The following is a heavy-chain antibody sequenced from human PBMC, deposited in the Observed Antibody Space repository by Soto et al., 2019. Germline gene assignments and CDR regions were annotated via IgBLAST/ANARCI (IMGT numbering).Heavy chain of an antibody. Sequence: LRLSCAASGFTFDDYTMHWVRQAPGKGLEWVSLISWDGGSTYYADSVKGRFTISRDNSKNSLYLQMNSLRTEDTALYYCAKDKKLLWHRPPSDGMDVWGQGTTVTVSS. CDR2: ISWDGGST. CDR3: AKDKKLLWHRPPSDGMDV. D-gene: IGHD3-10*01. CDR1: GFTFDDYT. V-gene: IGHV3-43*01. J-gene: IGHJ6*02.